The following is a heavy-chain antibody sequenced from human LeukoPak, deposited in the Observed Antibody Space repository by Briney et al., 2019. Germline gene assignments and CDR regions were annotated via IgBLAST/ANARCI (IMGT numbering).Heavy chain of an antibody. CDR3: ASHYTGSSGYYTMAFDI. CDR1: GYTSTNYD. D-gene: IGHD3-22*01. J-gene: IGHJ3*02. CDR2: MNPNSGNT. Sequence: ASVKVSCKASGYTSTNYDINWVRQATGQGLEWMGWMNPNSGNTGYAQKFQGRVTMTRNTSISTAYMELSSLRSEDTAVYYCASHYTGSSGYYTMAFDIWGQGTMVTVSS. V-gene: IGHV1-8*01.